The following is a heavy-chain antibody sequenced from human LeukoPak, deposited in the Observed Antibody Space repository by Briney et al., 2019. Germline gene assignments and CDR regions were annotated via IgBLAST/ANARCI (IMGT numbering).Heavy chain of an antibody. CDR3: ARLGYCSSASCYYGMDV. J-gene: IGHJ6*02. D-gene: IGHD2-2*01. V-gene: IGHV5-51*01. Sequence: GESLKISCKGSGYTFTSHWIGWVRQMPGKGLEWMGIIYPGDSDTRYSPSFQGQVTISADKSISTAYLQWGSLKASDTAIYYCARLGYCSSASCYYGMDVWGQGTTVTVSS. CDR2: IYPGDSDT. CDR1: GYTFTSHW.